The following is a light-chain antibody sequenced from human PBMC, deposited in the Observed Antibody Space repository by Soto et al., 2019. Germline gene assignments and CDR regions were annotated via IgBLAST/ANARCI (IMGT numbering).Light chain of an antibody. CDR2: GAS. Sequence: EIVMTQFPVTLSASPGERATLSCRASQSVSSNLAWYQQIPGQGPRLLMYGASTRATGIPARFSGSGSGTEFTLTISNLQSEDFAVYYGQQYNNWPPWTFGQGTKVEIK. CDR3: QQYNNWPPWT. V-gene: IGKV3-15*01. CDR1: QSVSSN. J-gene: IGKJ1*01.